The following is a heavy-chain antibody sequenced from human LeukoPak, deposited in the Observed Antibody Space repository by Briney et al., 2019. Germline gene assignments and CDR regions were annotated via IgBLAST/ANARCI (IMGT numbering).Heavy chain of an antibody. V-gene: IGHV4-34*01. Sequence: SETLSLTCAVYGGSFSGYYWGWTRQPPGKGLEWIGSISYSGGTAYNPSLKSRVTISVDTSKNQFSLKLSSVTAADTAVYYCARSRSIRATGYFDYWGQGTLVTVSS. CDR2: ISYSGGT. CDR1: GGSFSGYY. CDR3: ARSRSIRATGYFDY. J-gene: IGHJ4*02. D-gene: IGHD1-26*01.